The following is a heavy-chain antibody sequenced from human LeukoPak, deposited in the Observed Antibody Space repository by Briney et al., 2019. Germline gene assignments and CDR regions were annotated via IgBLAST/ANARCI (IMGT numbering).Heavy chain of an antibody. V-gene: IGHV3-21*01. CDR2: ISSSSSYI. D-gene: IGHD3-22*01. J-gene: IGHJ4*02. CDR3: ARDKSSGALGY. CDR1: GFTFSTYS. Sequence: GGSLRLSCSASGFTFSTYSMNWVRQAPGKGLEWVSSISSSSSYIYYADSVKGRFTISRDNAKNSLYLQMNSLRAEDTAVYYCARDKSSGALGYWGQGTLVTVSS.